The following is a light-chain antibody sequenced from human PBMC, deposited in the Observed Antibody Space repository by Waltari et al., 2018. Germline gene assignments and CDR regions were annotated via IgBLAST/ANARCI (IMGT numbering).Light chain of an antibody. CDR1: QSIGSY. J-gene: IGKJ1*01. Sequence: EIVLTQSPATLSLSPGERATLSCRASQSIGSYLAWYQQTPGQPPRLLIYGASSRATGIPDRFSGSGSGTGFTLTINGLEPEDFAVYSCQQYDMSPKTFGQGTKVEIK. CDR2: GAS. CDR3: QQYDMSPKT. V-gene: IGKV3-20*01.